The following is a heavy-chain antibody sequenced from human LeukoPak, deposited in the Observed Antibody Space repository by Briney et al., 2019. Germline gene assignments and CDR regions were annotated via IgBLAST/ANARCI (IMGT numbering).Heavy chain of an antibody. J-gene: IGHJ5*02. D-gene: IGHD6-19*01. Sequence: SETLSLTCAVYGGSFSGYYWSWIRQPPGKGLEWIGEINHSGSTNYNPSLKSRVTISVDTSKNQFSLELSSVTAADTAVYYCARGSLLAVAGTGWFDPWGQGTLVTVSS. CDR2: INHSGST. CDR1: GGSFSGYY. V-gene: IGHV4-34*01. CDR3: ARGSLLAVAGTGWFDP.